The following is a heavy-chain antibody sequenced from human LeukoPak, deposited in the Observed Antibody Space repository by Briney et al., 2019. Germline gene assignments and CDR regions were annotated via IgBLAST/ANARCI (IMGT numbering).Heavy chain of an antibody. J-gene: IGHJ5*02. D-gene: IGHD3-10*01. CDR3: ARVGVLLWFGELLYLNWFDP. CDR1: GGTFSSYA. CDR2: SIPIFGTA. V-gene: IGHV1-69*01. Sequence: SGKFSCKASGGTFSSYAISWVRQAPGQGLEWIGGSIPIFGTANYAQKFQGRVTITADESTSTAYMELSSLRSEDTAVYYCARVGVLLWFGELLYLNWFDPWGQGTLVTVSS.